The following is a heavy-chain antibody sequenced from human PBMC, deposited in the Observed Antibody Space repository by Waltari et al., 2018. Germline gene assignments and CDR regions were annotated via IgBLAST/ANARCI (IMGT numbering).Heavy chain of an antibody. V-gene: IGHV1-2*06. J-gene: IGHJ4*02. CDR1: GYTLTDYF. Sequence: QVQLVQSGAEVKKPGASVKVSCKASGYTLTDYFVHGVRQAPGQGLEWMGRINANNGDTDYAQKFQGRVTMTRDTSLDTADMELSRLRSDDTAEYYCAKGGPAIFGVLNTKRFDCWGQGTPVTVSS. D-gene: IGHD3-3*01. CDR3: AKGGPAIFGVLNTKRFDC. CDR2: INANNGDT.